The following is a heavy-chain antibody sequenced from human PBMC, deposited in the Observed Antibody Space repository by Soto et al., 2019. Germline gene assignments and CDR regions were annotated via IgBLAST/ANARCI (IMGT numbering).Heavy chain of an antibody. V-gene: IGHV3-30*03. D-gene: IGHD6-19*01. Sequence: QVQVVESGGGVVQPGTSLRLSCAASGFAFTNYGIHWVRQAPGKGLEWVADISNDGSKKYYGDSVKGRFTISRDKSENTVYRLMTSLSRDDTAGLYCARDVAMPTGLGLGYWGQGTLVTVSS. CDR1: GFAFTNYG. J-gene: IGHJ4*02. CDR2: ISNDGSKK. CDR3: ARDVAMPTGLGLGY.